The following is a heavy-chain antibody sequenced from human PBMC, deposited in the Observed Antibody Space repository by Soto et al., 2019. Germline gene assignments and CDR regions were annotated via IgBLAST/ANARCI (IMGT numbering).Heavy chain of an antibody. CDR3: ARVGLCSSTSCTDDY. D-gene: IGHD2-2*01. Sequence: SETLSLTCAVYGGSFSGYYWSWIRQPPGKGLEWIGEINHSGSTNYNPSLKSRVTISVDTSKNQFSLKLSSVTAADTAVYYCARVGLCSSTSCTDDYWGQGTLVTVSS. V-gene: IGHV4-34*01. CDR2: INHSGST. J-gene: IGHJ4*02. CDR1: GGSFSGYY.